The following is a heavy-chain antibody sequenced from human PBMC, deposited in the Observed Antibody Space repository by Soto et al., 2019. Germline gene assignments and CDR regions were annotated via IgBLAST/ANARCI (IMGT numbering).Heavy chain of an antibody. CDR3: ASTNSIGAIFGVAPCYFNY. J-gene: IGHJ4*02. Sequence: PSETLSLTCAVYGGSFSGYYRSWIRQPPGKGLEWIGEINHSGSTNYNPSLKSRVTISADTSKNQFSLKLSSVTAADTAVYYCASTNSIGAIFGVAPCYFNYWGQGTLVTVSS. D-gene: IGHD3-3*01. V-gene: IGHV4-34*01. CDR1: GGSFSGYY. CDR2: INHSGST.